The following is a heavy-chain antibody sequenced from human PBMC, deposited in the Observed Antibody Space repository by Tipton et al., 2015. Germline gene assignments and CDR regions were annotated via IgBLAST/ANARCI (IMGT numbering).Heavy chain of an antibody. J-gene: IGHJ4*02. CDR1: GGSVNSYY. CDR2: VFYTGST. CDR3: ARDLDYFDISGYSD. Sequence: TLSLTCTVIGGSVNSYYWSWMRQSPGKGLEWIGYVFYTGSTNYNPSLKGRVAISVDTSKKQFSLKLSSVTAADTAVYYCARDLDYFDISGYSDWGQGTLVTVSS. D-gene: IGHD3-22*01. V-gene: IGHV4-59*02.